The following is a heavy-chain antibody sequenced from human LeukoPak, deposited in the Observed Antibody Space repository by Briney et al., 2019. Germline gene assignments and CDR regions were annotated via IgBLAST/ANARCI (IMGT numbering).Heavy chain of an antibody. V-gene: IGHV3-7*01. Sequence: PGGSLRLSCAASRFTLSNYWMSSVRQAPRKGLEWVANIKQDGSETYYVDSVKGRFTISRDNAKNSLSLQMNSLRAEDTAVYYCARQRGSGCLDYWGQGTLVTVSS. CDR3: ARQRGSGCLDY. J-gene: IGHJ4*02. D-gene: IGHD6-19*01. CDR2: IKQDGSET. CDR1: RFTLSNYW.